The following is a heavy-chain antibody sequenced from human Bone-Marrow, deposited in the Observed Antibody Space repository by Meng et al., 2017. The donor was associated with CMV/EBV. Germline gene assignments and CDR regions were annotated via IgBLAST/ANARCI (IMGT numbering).Heavy chain of an antibody. CDR1: GFTFSSYS. V-gene: IGHV3-21*01. CDR3: AGGEGWFDH. Sequence: GESLKISCAASGFTFSSYSMNWVRQTPAKGLEWVSSIDTSSNYIYYADSVQGRFTISRDNAKNSLHLQINSLRVEDTAVYYCAGGEGWFDHWGQGTLVTVSS. J-gene: IGHJ5*02. D-gene: IGHD1-26*01. CDR2: IDTSSNYI.